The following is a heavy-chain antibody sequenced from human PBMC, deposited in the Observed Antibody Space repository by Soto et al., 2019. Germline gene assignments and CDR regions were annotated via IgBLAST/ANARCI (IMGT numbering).Heavy chain of an antibody. V-gene: IGHV1-18*01. J-gene: IGHJ5*02. CDR3: ARTVVVPAAIVRNWFDP. D-gene: IGHD2-2*01. Sequence: ASVKVSCKASGYTFTSYGISWVRQAPGQGLEWMGWISAYNGNTNYAQKLQGRVTMTTDTSTSTAYMELRSLRSDDTAVYYCARTVVVPAAIVRNWFDPWGQRTPVIVSS. CDR2: ISAYNGNT. CDR1: GYTFTSYG.